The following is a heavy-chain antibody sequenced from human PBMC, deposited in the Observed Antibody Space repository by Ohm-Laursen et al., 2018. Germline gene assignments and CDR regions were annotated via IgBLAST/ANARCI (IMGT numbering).Heavy chain of an antibody. D-gene: IGHD1-7*01. CDR3: ARRSITGTTEFDY. Sequence: SLRLSCAASGFTFSDYYMSWIRQAPGKGLEWLSYISSSGTTKYYADSVKGRFPISRDNANKSLYLQMNSLRAEDTAVYYCARRSITGTTEFDYWGQGTLVTVSS. CDR1: GFTFSDYY. J-gene: IGHJ4*02. V-gene: IGHV3-11*01. CDR2: ISSSGTTK.